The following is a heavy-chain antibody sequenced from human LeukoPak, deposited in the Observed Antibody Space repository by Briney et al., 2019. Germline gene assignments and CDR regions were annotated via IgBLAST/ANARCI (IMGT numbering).Heavy chain of an antibody. Sequence: PGGSLRLSCAASGFTFSSYAMHWVRQAPGKGLEWVAVISYDGSNKYYADSVKGRFTISRDNSNNTLYLQMNSLRAEDTAVYYCARGRDIAAAGPPDPGKRSASDYWGQGTLVTVSS. CDR1: GFTFSSYA. V-gene: IGHV3-30-3*01. D-gene: IGHD6-13*01. CDR2: ISYDGSNK. CDR3: ARGRDIAAAGPPDPGKRSASDY. J-gene: IGHJ4*02.